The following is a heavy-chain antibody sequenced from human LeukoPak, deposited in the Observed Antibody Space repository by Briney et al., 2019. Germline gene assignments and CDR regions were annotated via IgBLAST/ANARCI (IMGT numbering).Heavy chain of an antibody. CDR1: GGSISSYY. D-gene: IGHD5-24*01. J-gene: IGHJ4*02. V-gene: IGHV4-59*01. CDR3: ARGDGYNFYY. Sequence: PSETLSLTCTVSGGSISSYYWSWIRQPPGKGLEWIGYIYYGGSTNYNPSLKSRVTISVDTSKNQFSLNLNSVTAADTAVYYCARGDGYNFYYWGQGTLVTVSS. CDR2: IYYGGST.